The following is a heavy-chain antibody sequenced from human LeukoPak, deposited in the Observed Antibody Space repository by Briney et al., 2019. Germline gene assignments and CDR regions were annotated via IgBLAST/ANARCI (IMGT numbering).Heavy chain of an antibody. J-gene: IGHJ5*02. D-gene: IGHD6-6*01. CDR2: IYYSGST. V-gene: IGHV4-31*03. CDR3: ARDRSSSSSNPWFDP. CDR1: GGSISSGGYY. Sequence: PSETLSLTCTVSGGSISSGGYYWSWIRQHPGKGLEWIGYIYYSGSTYYNPSLQSRVTISVDTSKNQFSLKLSSVTAADTAVYYCARDRSSSSSNPWFDPWGQGTLVTVSS.